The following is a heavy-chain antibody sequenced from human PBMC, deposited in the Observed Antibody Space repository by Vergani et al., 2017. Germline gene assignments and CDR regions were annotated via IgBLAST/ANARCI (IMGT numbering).Heavy chain of an antibody. D-gene: IGHD3/OR15-3a*01. CDR3: ARELGFWTMGDYYYYYMDV. V-gene: IGHV4-59*01. Sequence: QVQLQESGPGLVKPSETLSLTCTVSGGSISSYYWSWIRQPPGKGLEWIGYIYYSGSTNYNPSLKSRVTISVDTSKNQFSLTLSSVTAADTAVYYCARELGFWTMGDYYYYYMDVWGKGTTVTVSS. CDR1: GGSISSYY. J-gene: IGHJ6*03. CDR2: IYYSGST.